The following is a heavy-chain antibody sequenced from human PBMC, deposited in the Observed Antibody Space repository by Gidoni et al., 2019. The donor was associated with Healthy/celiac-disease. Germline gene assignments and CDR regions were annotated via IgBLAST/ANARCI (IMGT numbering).Heavy chain of an antibody. J-gene: IGHJ4*02. CDR3: AREPGGYNFDS. CDR1: RVPFSDYG. V-gene: IGHV3-21*01. D-gene: IGHD3-10*01. Sequence: EVQLVEAGGGLVKPGGSLRLSCAAARVPFSDYGINWVRQAPGKGLECVSSISSSGSYIYYSDSVKGRFTISRDNARNSLYLQMHRLKADDTAVYYCAREPGGYNFDSWGQGTLVTVSS. CDR2: ISSSGSYI.